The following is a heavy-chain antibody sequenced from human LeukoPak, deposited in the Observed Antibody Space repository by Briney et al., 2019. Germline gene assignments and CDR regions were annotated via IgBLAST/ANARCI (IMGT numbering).Heavy chain of an antibody. CDR3: ATQFNSLWYYVDV. Sequence: ASVKVSCKVSGDTLSELSMHWVRQAPGKGLEWMGGFDPEDGETIYAQKFQGRVTMTEDTSTDTAYMELSSLRSEDTAVYYCATQFNSLWYYVDVWGKGTTVTVSS. CDR1: GDTLSELS. V-gene: IGHV1-24*01. D-gene: IGHD3-16*01. CDR2: FDPEDGET. J-gene: IGHJ6*03.